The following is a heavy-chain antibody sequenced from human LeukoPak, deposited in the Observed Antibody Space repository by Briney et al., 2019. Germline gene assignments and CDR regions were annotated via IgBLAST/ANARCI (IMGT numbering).Heavy chain of an antibody. CDR3: ARDFSNKFYFDSSGFDY. J-gene: IGHJ4*02. Sequence: ASVKVSCKASGYTFTSYGFTWVRQAPGQGLEWMGWINSYNGNTQYAPKFKGRVTTTIDTSTSTAYMELRSLGSDDTAVYYCARDFSNKFYFDSSGFDYWGQGTLVTVSS. CDR1: GYTFTSYG. V-gene: IGHV1-18*01. CDR2: INSYNGNT. D-gene: IGHD3-22*01.